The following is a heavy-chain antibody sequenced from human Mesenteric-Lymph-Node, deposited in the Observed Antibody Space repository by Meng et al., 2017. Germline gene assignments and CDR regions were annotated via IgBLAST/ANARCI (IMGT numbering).Heavy chain of an antibody. CDR1: GFTFSSYW. CDR2: IKQDGSEK. J-gene: IGHJ3*02. D-gene: IGHD2-21*02. Sequence: GESLKISCAASGFTFSSYWMSWVRQAPGKGLDWVANIKQDGSEKYYVDSVKGRFTISRDNAKNSLYLQMNSLRAEDTAVYYCARAHSVTDAFDIWGQGTMVTVSS. V-gene: IGHV3-7*01. CDR3: ARAHSVTDAFDI.